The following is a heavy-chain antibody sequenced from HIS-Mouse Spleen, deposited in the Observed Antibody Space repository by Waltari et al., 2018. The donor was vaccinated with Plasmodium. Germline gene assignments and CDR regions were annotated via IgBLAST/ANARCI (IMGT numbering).Heavy chain of an antibody. V-gene: IGHV4-31*03. D-gene: IGHD6-13*01. CDR1: GGSIISGGYY. Sequence: QVQLQESGPGLVKPSQTLSLTYTVSGGSIISGGYYWSWIRHHPGKGLEWIGYIYYSGSTYYNPSLKSRVTISVDTSKNQFSLKLSSVTAADTAVYYCARSIAATVTFYFDYWGQGTLVTVSS. CDR3: ARSIAATVTFYFDY. CDR2: IYYSGST. J-gene: IGHJ4*02.